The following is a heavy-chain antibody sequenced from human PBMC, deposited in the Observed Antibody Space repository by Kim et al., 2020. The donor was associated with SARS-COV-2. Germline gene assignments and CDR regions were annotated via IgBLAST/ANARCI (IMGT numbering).Heavy chain of an antibody. D-gene: IGHD3-16*02. CDR3: ARVVWGGYRYIDC. CDR1: GYTFTNHA. J-gene: IGHJ4*02. Sequence: ASVKVSCKASGYTFTNHAINWVRQAPGRGLEWMGWINTDTGSPTYAPDFTGRFVFSLDTSVSTAYLQIRSLEAEDTALYYCARVVWGGYRYIDCWGQG. V-gene: IGHV7-4-1*02. CDR2: INTDTGSP.